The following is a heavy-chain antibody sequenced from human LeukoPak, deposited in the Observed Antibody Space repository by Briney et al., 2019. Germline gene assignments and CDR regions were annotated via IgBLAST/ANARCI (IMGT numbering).Heavy chain of an antibody. CDR1: GFSFSSFW. CDR2: IKEEGRTT. J-gene: IGHJ4*02. V-gene: IGHV3-7*04. Sequence: AGSLRLSCAASGFSFSSFWMSWVRQAPGKGLEWVADIKEEGRTTYYVDSVKGRFTISRDNAKNTLYLQMHSLRAEDTAVYYCARDSPAGTTWRSEPIDYWGQGTLVTVTS. D-gene: IGHD3-10*01. CDR3: ARDSPAGTTWRSEPIDY.